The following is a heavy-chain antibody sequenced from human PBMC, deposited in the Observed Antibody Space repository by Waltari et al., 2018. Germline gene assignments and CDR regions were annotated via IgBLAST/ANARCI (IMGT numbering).Heavy chain of an antibody. D-gene: IGHD2-15*01. Sequence: QVQLQESGPGLVKPSQTLSLTCTVSGGSIRSGSYYWSWIRQPAGKGLEWIGRIYTSGSTNYNPSLKSRVTISVDTSKNQFSLKLSSVTAADTAVYYCARGENCSGGSCYDDAFDIWGQGTMVTVSS. CDR2: IYTSGST. J-gene: IGHJ3*02. CDR1: GGSIRSGSYY. V-gene: IGHV4-61*02. CDR3: ARGENCSGGSCYDDAFDI.